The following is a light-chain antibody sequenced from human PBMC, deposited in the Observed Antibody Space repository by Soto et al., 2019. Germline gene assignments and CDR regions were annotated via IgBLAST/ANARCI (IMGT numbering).Light chain of an antibody. CDR3: QHYSTVWA. J-gene: IGKJ1*01. Sequence: EVVMTQSPATLSVSPGERATLSCRASQSLNSYLAWYQQKPGQAPRLLIYGASTRATGVPARFSGSGSGTEFTLTISSLQSEDFATYYCQHYSTVWAFGQGTKVDIK. V-gene: IGKV3-15*01. CDR2: GAS. CDR1: QSLNSY.